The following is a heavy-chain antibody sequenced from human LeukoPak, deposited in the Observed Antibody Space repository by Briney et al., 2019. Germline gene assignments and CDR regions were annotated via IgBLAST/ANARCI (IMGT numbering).Heavy chain of an antibody. J-gene: IGHJ5*02. CDR2: INPQRGGT. Sequence: GTSVKVSCTASGYTFTGYYMHWVRQAPGQGVEWMGWINPQRGGTNYAQKFQGRVTMTRDTSISTAYMEPSTLRSDDTAVYYSARDPRVIRQRGKNWFDPWGQGTLVTVSS. D-gene: IGHD6-25*01. CDR1: GYTFTGYY. CDR3: ARDPRVIRQRGKNWFDP. V-gene: IGHV1-2*02.